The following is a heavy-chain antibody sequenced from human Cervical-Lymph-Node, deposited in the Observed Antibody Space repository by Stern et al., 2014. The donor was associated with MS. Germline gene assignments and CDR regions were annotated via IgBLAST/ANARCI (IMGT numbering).Heavy chain of an antibody. Sequence: VQLVESGGGVVRPGRSLRLSCAASGFTFEDYGMSWVRQAPGKGLEWVAAINWTGGSTVDAGSVQGRFTISRDNAKNSLYLQMNSLRAEDTALYHCARAFCTGGVCYSFPFYGMDVWGQGTTVTVSS. J-gene: IGHJ6*02. V-gene: IGHV3-20*01. D-gene: IGHD2-8*02. CDR2: INWTGGST. CDR1: GFTFEDYG. CDR3: ARAFCTGGVCYSFPFYGMDV.